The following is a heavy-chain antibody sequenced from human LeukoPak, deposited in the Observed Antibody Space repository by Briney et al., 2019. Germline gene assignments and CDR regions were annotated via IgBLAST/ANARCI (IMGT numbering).Heavy chain of an antibody. CDR2: ISYDGSNK. J-gene: IGHJ4*02. D-gene: IGHD1-14*01. CDR1: GFTFSSYA. V-gene: IGHV3-30-3*01. CDR3: ARGYIMGH. Sequence: PGGSLRLSCAASGFTFSSYAMHWVRQAPGKGLEWVAVISYDGSNKYYADSVKGRFTISRDNSKNTMHLQMNSLSAENTAVYYCARGYIMGHWGQGTMVTVSS.